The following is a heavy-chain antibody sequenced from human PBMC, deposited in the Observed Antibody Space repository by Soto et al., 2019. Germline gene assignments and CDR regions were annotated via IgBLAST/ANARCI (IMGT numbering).Heavy chain of an antibody. V-gene: IGHV4-59*01. CDR2: IYYSGST. D-gene: IGHD2-15*01. Sequence: QVQLQESGPGLVKPSETLSLTCTVSGGSISPYYWSWIRQPPGKELEWIGYIYYSGSTDYNPSLKSRLTISVDTSKNQFSLKLTSVTAADTAVYYCARRACSGGSCYYYAMDVWGQGPRSPSP. J-gene: IGHJ6*02. CDR3: ARRACSGGSCYYYAMDV. CDR1: GGSISPYY.